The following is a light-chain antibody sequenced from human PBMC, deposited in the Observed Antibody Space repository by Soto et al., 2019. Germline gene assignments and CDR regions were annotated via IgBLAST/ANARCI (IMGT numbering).Light chain of an antibody. Sequence: DIQLTQSPSSLSAYLGDRVTITCRASQGISNYLAWYQQKPGRLPKLLLFGASTLQSGVPARFSGSGSGTLFTLTINGLLPEDVATYYCQKYDRVPFTFGPGTKVDFK. CDR3: QKYDRVPFT. V-gene: IGKV1-27*01. CDR2: GAS. J-gene: IGKJ3*01. CDR1: QGISNY.